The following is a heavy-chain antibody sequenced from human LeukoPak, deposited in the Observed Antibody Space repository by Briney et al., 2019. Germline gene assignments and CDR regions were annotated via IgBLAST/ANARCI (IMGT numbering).Heavy chain of an antibody. D-gene: IGHD6-19*01. CDR1: GYTFTSYG. Sequence: GASVKVSCKASGYTFTSYGISWVRQAPGQGLEWMGWISAYNDNTNYAQKLQGRVTMTTDTSTSTAYMELRSLRSDDTAVYYCARDGSSGWYFSIYGYNWFDPWGQGTLVTVSS. CDR2: ISAYNDNT. V-gene: IGHV1-18*01. J-gene: IGHJ5*02. CDR3: ARDGSSGWYFSIYGYNWFDP.